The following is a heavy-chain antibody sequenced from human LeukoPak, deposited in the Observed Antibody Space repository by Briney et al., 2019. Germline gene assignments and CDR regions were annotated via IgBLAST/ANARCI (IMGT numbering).Heavy chain of an antibody. CDR3: ARDLWELQSAFDL. D-gene: IGHD1-26*01. Sequence: PSETLSLTCTVSGASVSTGTYYWSWIRQPPGKGLEWIAYIYYSGSTNYNPSLMSRVTISVDTSKNQFSLKLRSVTAADTAVYYCARDLWELQSAFDLWGQGTLVTVSS. V-gene: IGHV4-61*01. CDR1: GASVSTGTYY. CDR2: IYYSGST. J-gene: IGHJ3*01.